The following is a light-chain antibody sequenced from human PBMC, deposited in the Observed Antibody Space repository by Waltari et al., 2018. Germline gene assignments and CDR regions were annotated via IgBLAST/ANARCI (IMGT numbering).Light chain of an antibody. CDR2: DNN. V-gene: IGLV1-51*01. CDR1: SSNIGNNY. J-gene: IGLJ3*02. Sequence: QSVLTQPPSVSAAPGQKVTISCSGSSSNIGNNYVSWYQQLPGTAPKLLSYDNNKRPSGIPDRFSGAKSGTSATLGITGLQTGDEADYYCGTWDSSLSAGWVFGGGTKLTVL. CDR3: GTWDSSLSAGWV.